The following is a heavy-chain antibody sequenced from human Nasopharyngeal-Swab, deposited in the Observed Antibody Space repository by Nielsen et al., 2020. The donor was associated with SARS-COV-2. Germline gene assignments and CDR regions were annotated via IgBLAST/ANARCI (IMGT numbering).Heavy chain of an antibody. D-gene: IGHD2/OR15-2a*01. V-gene: IGHV3-23*01. Sequence: WIRQPPGKGLEWVAAIVGSGDISGSGGSTYYADSVKGRFTISRDNSKNTLSLQMNSLRAEDTAVYYCAKDLRGPYFFWGQGTLVTVS. CDR2: IVGSGDISGSGGST. J-gene: IGHJ4*02. CDR3: AKDLRGPYFF.